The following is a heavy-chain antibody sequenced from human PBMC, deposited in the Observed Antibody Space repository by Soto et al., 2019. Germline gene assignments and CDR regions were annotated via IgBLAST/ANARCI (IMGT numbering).Heavy chain of an antibody. V-gene: IGHV1-2*06. CDR2: MNLDTGGT. D-gene: IGHD5-18*01. CDR1: GYRFTAYY. J-gene: IGHJ4*02. Sequence: QVQLVQSGAEVKKPGASVRVSCETSGYRFTAYYIHWVRQAPGQGLEWMGLMNLDTGGTTYAQKFQGRVTMTRDTSISTAYMELSSLKSDDTAMYYCARDGNFAFLGYSFAFDFWGQGTLVTVSS. CDR3: ARDGNFAFLGYSFAFDF.